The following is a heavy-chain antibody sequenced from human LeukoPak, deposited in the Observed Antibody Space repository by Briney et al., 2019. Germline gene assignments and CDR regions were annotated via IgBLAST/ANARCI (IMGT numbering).Heavy chain of an antibody. V-gene: IGHV1-69*04. CDR1: GGTFSSYA. CDR2: IIPILGIA. Sequence: SVKVSCKASGGTFSSYAISWVRQAPGQGLEWMGRIIPILGIANYAQKFQGRVTITADKSTSTAYMELRSLRSEDTAVYYCASGWELLRGLFDYWGQGTLVTVSS. J-gene: IGHJ4*02. CDR3: ASGWELLRGLFDY. D-gene: IGHD1-26*01.